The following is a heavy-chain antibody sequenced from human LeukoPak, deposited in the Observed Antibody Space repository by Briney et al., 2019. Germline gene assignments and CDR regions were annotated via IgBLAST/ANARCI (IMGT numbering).Heavy chain of an antibody. Sequence: SETLSLTCAVYGGSFSGYYWSWIRQPPGKGLEWIGEINHSGSTNYNPSLKSRVTISVDTSKNQFSLKLSSVTAADTAVYYCARGLGSRVRFWNPWGQGTLVTVSS. CDR1: GGSFSGYY. J-gene: IGHJ5*02. CDR3: ARGLGSRVRFWNP. CDR2: INHSGST. V-gene: IGHV4-34*01. D-gene: IGHD3-3*01.